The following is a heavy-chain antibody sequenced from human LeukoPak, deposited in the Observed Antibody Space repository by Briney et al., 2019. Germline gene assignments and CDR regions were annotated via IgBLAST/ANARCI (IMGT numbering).Heavy chain of an antibody. D-gene: IGHD1-7*01. V-gene: IGHV4-34*01. J-gene: IGHJ4*02. CDR1: GGSFSGYY. CDR2: INHSGST. CDR3: ARLGITGTEDY. Sequence: SETLSLTCAVYGGSFSGYYWSWIRQPPGKGLEWIGEINHSGSTNYNPSLKSRVTISVDTSKNQFSLKLSSVTAADTAVYYCARLGITGTEDYWGQGTLVTVSS.